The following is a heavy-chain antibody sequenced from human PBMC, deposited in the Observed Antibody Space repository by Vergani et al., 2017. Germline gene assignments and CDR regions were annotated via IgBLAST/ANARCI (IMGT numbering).Heavy chain of an antibody. CDR3: ARAYGRYDWFDY. CDR2: ISGSGGNT. V-gene: IGHV3-23*01. D-gene: IGHD1-20*01. Sequence: EVQLLESGGDLVQPGGSLRLSCAASGFTFSSYAMSWVRQAPGKGLEWVSAISGSGGNTYYADSVKGRFTISRDNSKNTLYLQMNSLRAEDTAVYYCARAYGRYDWFDYWGQRTLVTVSS. CDR1: GFTFSSYA. J-gene: IGHJ4*01.